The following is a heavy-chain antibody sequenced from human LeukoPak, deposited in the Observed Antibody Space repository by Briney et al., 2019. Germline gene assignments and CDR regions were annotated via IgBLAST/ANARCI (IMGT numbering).Heavy chain of an antibody. V-gene: IGHV3-7*01. CDR2: IKQDGSEK. J-gene: IGHJ4*02. D-gene: IGHD6-13*01. CDR3: ARDQEAFEIAAAGY. Sequence: GGSLRLSCAASGFTFSSYWMSWVRQAPGKGLEWVANIKQDGSEKYYVDSVKGRFTISRDNAKNSLYLQVNSLRAEDTAVYYCARDQEAFEIAAAGYWGQGTLVTVSS. CDR1: GFTFSSYW.